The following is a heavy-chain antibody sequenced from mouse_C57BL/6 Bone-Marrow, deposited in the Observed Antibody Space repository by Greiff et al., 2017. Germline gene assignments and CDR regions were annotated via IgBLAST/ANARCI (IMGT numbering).Heavy chain of an antibody. V-gene: IGHV1-18*01. Sequence: DVKLQESGPELVKPGASVKIPCKASGYTFTDYNMDWVKQSHGKSLEWIGDINPNNGGTIYNQKFKGKATLTVDKSSSTAYMELRSLTSEDTAVYYCARTYYSNFGGVDYWGQGTSVTVSS. CDR1: GYTFTDYN. D-gene: IGHD2-5*01. CDR2: INPNNGGT. J-gene: IGHJ4*01. CDR3: ARTYYSNFGGVDY.